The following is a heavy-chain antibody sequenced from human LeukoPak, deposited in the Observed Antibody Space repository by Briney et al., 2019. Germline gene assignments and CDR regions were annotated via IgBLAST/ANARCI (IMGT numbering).Heavy chain of an antibody. CDR2: MYYTGST. D-gene: IGHD5-18*01. J-gene: IGHJ6*02. Sequence: WVRQSPGKGLEWIAIMYYTGSTYYSPPLKSRVSISVDTSRNQFSLKLTSVTAADTAIYYCARHRIQPPVLMDVWGQGTTVTVSS. V-gene: IGHV4-39*01. CDR3: ARHRIQPPVLMDV.